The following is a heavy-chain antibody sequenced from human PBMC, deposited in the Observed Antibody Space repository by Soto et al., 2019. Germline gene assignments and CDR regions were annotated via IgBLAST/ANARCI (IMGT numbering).Heavy chain of an antibody. CDR3: ARYLSYDSSGYYDYFDY. CDR2: IYYSGST. Sequence: SETLSLTCTVSGGSISSYYWSWIRQPPGKGLEWIGYIYYSGSTNYNPSLKSRVTISVDTSKNQFSLKLSSVTAADTAVYYCARYLSYDSSGYYDYFDYWGQGTLVTVS. J-gene: IGHJ4*02. CDR1: GGSISSYY. D-gene: IGHD3-22*01. V-gene: IGHV4-59*01.